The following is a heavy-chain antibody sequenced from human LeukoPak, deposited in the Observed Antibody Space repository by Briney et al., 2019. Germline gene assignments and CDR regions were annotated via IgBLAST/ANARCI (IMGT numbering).Heavy chain of an antibody. CDR3: ARDLGSMVRGINAFDI. J-gene: IGHJ3*02. D-gene: IGHD3-10*01. CDR1: GFTFSSYG. CDR2: MWAVVSKK. V-gene: IGHV3-33*01. Sequence: GGSLRLSCAASGFTFSSYGMHWVRQAPGKGLEWVAVMWAVVSKKNYADSVKGRFTIARDNSKNTLYLQMNSLRGEDTAVYYCARDLGSMVRGINAFDIWGQGTMVTVSS.